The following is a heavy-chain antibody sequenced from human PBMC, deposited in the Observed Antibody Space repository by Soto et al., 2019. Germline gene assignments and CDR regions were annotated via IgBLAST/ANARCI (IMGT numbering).Heavy chain of an antibody. CDR2: IYTSGST. Sequence: PSETLSLTCTVSGGSISSYYWSWIRQPAGKGLEWTGRIYTSGSTNYNPSLKSRVTMSVDTSKNQFSLKLSSVTAADTAVYYCARDRYYGSGSYYKYYYGMDVWGQGTTVTVSS. CDR1: GGSISSYY. J-gene: IGHJ6*02. D-gene: IGHD3-10*01. V-gene: IGHV4-4*07. CDR3: ARDRYYGSGSYYKYYYGMDV.